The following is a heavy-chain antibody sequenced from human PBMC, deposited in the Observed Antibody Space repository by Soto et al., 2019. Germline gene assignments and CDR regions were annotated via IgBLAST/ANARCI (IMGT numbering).Heavy chain of an antibody. D-gene: IGHD6-13*01. V-gene: IGHV3-30*18. CDR1: GFTFSSYG. CDR3: AKDGPLAAAASYYFDY. J-gene: IGHJ4*02. CDR2: ISYDGSNK. Sequence: PGGSLRLSCAASGFTFSSYGMHWVRQAPGKGLEWVAVISYDGSNKYYADSVKGRFTISRDNSKNTLYLQMISLRAEDTAVYYCAKDGPLAAAASYYFDYWGQGTLVTVSS.